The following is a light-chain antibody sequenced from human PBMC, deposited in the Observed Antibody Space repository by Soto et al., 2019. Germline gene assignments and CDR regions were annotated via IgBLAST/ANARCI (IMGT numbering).Light chain of an antibody. V-gene: IGKV3-15*01. CDR2: GAF. CDR1: QSVSSSY. J-gene: IGKJ1*01. CDR3: QQYNDWPLT. Sequence: EIVLTQSPGTLSLSPWERATLSCRASQSVSSSYLAWYQQKPGQAPRLLIYGAFTRATGIPARFSGTGSGTEFTLTISSLQSEDFALYYCQQYNDWPLTFGQGTKVDIK.